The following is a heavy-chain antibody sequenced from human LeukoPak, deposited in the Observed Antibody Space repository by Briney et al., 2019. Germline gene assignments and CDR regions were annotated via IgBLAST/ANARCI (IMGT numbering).Heavy chain of an antibody. D-gene: IGHD3-10*01. J-gene: IGHJ4*02. CDR3: ARDLQAGEAYGSGNG. CDR2: INPSGGST. Sequence: ASVTVSCTASGYTFTSYYMHWVRQAPGQGLEWMGIINPSGGSTSYAQKFQGRVTMTRDTSTSTVYMELSSLRSEDTAVYYCARDLQAGEAYGSGNGWGQGTLVTVSS. V-gene: IGHV1-46*01. CDR1: GYTFTSYY.